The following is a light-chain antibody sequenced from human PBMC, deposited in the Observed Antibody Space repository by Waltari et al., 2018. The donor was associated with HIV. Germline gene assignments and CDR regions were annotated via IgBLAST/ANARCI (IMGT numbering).Light chain of an antibody. J-gene: IGKJ1*01. Sequence: EIVMTQSPATLSVSPGERATLSCRASQSVGSNLAWYQQKPGQAPSLLIYGASTRATGIPARFSGSGSGTEFTLTISSLQSEDFAVYYCQQYNKWPPWTFGQGTKVEIK. CDR1: QSVGSN. CDR3: QQYNKWPPWT. V-gene: IGKV3-15*01. CDR2: GAS.